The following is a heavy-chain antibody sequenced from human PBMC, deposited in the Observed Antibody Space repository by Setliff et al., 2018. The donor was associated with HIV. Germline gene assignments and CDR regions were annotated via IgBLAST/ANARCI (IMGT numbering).Heavy chain of an antibody. D-gene: IGHD6-19*01. Sequence: PSETLSLTCTVSGGSVNGHYWNWIRLTPGKGLEWIGSISYSGSTNYNPSLKSRVTISVDTSRNEFSLKLSSVTAADTAVYYCARGRKKTLAVSGTRYFDFWGQGTLVTVSS. V-gene: IGHV4-59*02. CDR2: ISYSGST. CDR3: ARGRKKTLAVSGTRYFDF. CDR1: GGSVNGHY. J-gene: IGHJ4*02.